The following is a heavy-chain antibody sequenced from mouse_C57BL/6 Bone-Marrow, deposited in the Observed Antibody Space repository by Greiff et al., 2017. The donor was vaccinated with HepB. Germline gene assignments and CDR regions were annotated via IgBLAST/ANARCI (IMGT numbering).Heavy chain of an antibody. Sequence: EVNLVESGEGLVKPGASLKLSCAASGFTFRSYAMSWVRQTPEKRLEWVAYISSGGDYSYYADTVKGRFTISRDNARNTLYLQMSSLKSEDTAMCYCGDYGSTPYAMDYWGQGTSVTVS. D-gene: IGHD1-1*01. CDR3: GDYGSTPYAMDY. CDR1: GFTFRSYA. V-gene: IGHV5S21*01. CDR2: ISSGGDYS. J-gene: IGHJ4*01.